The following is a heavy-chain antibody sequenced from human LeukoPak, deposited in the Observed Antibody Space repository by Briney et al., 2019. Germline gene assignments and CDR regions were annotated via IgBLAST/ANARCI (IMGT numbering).Heavy chain of an antibody. D-gene: IGHD2-2*01. CDR1: GFPFSSYS. Sequence: GGSLRLSCAPSGFPFSSYSMNWVRKAPGKGLEGFPYISSSSSTIYYADSVKGRFTISRDNARNSLYLQMNSLRAEDTAVYYCARDRGNIVVVPAAADYWGQGTLVTVSS. CDR2: ISSSSSTI. CDR3: ARDRGNIVVVPAAADY. V-gene: IGHV3-48*04. J-gene: IGHJ4*02.